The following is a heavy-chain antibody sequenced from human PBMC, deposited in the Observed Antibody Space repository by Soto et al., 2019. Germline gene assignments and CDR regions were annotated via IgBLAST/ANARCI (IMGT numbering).Heavy chain of an antibody. CDR2: ISSSGSTI. CDR3: ASAEWELDDFDY. V-gene: IGHV3-11*01. CDR1: GFTFSDYY. Sequence: PGGSLRLSCAASGFTFSDYYMSWIRQAPGKGLEWVSYISSSGSTIYYADSVKGRFTISRDNAKNSLYLQMNSLRAEDTAVYYCASAEWELDDFDYWGQGTLVTVSS. D-gene: IGHD1-26*01. J-gene: IGHJ4*02.